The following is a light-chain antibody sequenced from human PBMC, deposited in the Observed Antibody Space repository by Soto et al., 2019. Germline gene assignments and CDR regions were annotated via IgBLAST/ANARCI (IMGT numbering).Light chain of an antibody. J-gene: IGKJ1*01. V-gene: IGKV3-20*01. Sequence: EIVLTQSPGTLSLSPGERATLSCRASQSVSSSYLAWYQQKPGQAPRLLIYGASSRATGIQDRFSGSGSGTDFTVTISRLEPEDFAVYYCQQYGCSLWTFGQGTKVEIK. CDR3: QQYGCSLWT. CDR2: GAS. CDR1: QSVSSSY.